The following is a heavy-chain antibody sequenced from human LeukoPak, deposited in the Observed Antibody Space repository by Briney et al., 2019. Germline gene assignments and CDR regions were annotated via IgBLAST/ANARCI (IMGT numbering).Heavy chain of an antibody. CDR1: GGSFSGYY. J-gene: IGHJ4*02. Sequence: SETLSLTCAVYGGSFSGYYWSWIRQPSGKGLEWIGEINHSGSTNYNPSLKSRVTISVDTSKNQFSLKLSSVTAADTAVYYCAREREYYYDSSGYYYVDYFDYWGQGTLVTVSS. V-gene: IGHV4-34*01. D-gene: IGHD3-22*01. CDR3: AREREYYYDSSGYYYVDYFDY. CDR2: INHSGST.